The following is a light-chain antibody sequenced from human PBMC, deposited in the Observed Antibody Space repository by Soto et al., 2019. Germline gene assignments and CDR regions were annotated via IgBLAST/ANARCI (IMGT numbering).Light chain of an antibody. V-gene: IGKV3-11*01. CDR2: DAS. CDR3: QQRGNWPWT. CDR1: QSVSSY. Sequence: EIVLTQSPATLSLSPGERATLSCRASQSVSSYLAWYQQKPGQAPRFLIYDASNRATGIPARFSGSGSGTDFTLTISSLEPEDFAVYYCQQRGNWPWTFGQGTKVEIK. J-gene: IGKJ1*01.